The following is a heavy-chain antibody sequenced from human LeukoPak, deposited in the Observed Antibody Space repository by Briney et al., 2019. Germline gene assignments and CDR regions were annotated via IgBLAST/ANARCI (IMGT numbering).Heavy chain of an antibody. CDR2: IWYDGSNK. V-gene: IGHV3-33*08. J-gene: IGHJ4*02. Sequence: PGGSLRLSCAASGFTFSSSTMSWVRQAPGKGLEWVAVIWYDGSNKYYADSVKGRFTISRDNSKNTLYLQMNSLRAEDTAVYYCANSRNDWNDLENWGQGTLVTVSS. CDR3: ANSRNDWNDLEN. CDR1: GFTFSSST. D-gene: IGHD1-1*01.